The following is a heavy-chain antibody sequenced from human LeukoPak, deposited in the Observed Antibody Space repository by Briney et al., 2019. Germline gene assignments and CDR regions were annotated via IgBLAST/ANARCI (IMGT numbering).Heavy chain of an antibody. D-gene: IGHD4-17*01. CDR2: ITHHGST. CDR1: GGSVSNYY. Sequence: PSETLSLTCAVYGGSVSNYYLSWVRQPPGKGLEWIGEITHHGSTNYNPSLKSRVTILVDTSKSQFSLRLTSVAAADTAVYYCAPIFGDYSDFDYWGQGTLVTVSS. CDR3: APIFGDYSDFDY. J-gene: IGHJ4*02. V-gene: IGHV4-34*01.